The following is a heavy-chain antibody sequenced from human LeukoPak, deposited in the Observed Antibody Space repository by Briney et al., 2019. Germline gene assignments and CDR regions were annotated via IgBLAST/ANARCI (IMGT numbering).Heavy chain of an antibody. D-gene: IGHD6-19*01. Sequence: PGGSLRLSCAASGFTFNDYWMTWVRQAPGKGLEWLADIKKDGRETHYADSVKGRFTILRDNTKNSVFLQMNSLTAEDTAVHYCAREAREWLPDYWGQGTLVTVSS. J-gene: IGHJ4*02. CDR1: GFTFNDYW. V-gene: IGHV3-7*01. CDR2: IKKDGRET. CDR3: AREAREWLPDY.